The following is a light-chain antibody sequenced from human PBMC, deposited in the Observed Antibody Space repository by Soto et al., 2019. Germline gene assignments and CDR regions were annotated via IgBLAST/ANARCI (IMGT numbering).Light chain of an antibody. V-gene: IGLV7-46*01. Sequence: QTVVTQEPSLTVSPGGTVTLTCGSSTGAVTSGHYPYWFQQKPGQAPKTLIYDTNNKLSWTPARFSGSLLAGKAALTLSGAQPEDEADYYCLLVYSDTVVFGGGTKLTVL. CDR3: LLVYSDTVV. J-gene: IGLJ2*01. CDR1: TGAVTSGHY. CDR2: DTN.